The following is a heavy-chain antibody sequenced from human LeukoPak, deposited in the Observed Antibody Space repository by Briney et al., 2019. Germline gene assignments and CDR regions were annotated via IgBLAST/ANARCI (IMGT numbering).Heavy chain of an antibody. V-gene: IGHV3-66*01. J-gene: IGHJ4*02. CDR2: IYSGGST. CDR3: ARAGHCTNGICYTADFDY. Sequence: PGGSLRLSCAASGFTVSSNYMNWVRQAPGKGLEWVSVIYSGGSTSYAGSVKGRFTISRDNSKNTLYLQMDNLRAEDTAVYYCARAGHCTNGICYTADFDYWGQGTLVTVSS. CDR1: GFTVSSNY. D-gene: IGHD2-8*01.